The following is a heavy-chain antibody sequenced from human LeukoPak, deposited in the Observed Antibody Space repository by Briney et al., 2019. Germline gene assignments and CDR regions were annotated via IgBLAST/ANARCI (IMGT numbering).Heavy chain of an antibody. CDR2: IYYSGST. D-gene: IGHD1-1*01. CDR3: ARAQVRYNWNDGDAFDI. V-gene: IGHV4-31*03. Sequence: SQTLSLTCTVSGGSISSGGYYWSWIRQHPGKGLEWIGYIYYSGSTYYNPSLKSRLTISVDTSKNQLSLKLSSVTVEDTAVYYCARAQVRYNWNDGDAFDIWGQGTMVTVSS. CDR1: GGSISSGGYY. J-gene: IGHJ3*02.